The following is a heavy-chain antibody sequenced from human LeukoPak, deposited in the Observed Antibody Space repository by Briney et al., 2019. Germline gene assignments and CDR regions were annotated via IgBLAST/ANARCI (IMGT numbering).Heavy chain of an antibody. CDR3: ARLNDYVWGSFEDDY. Sequence: SETLSLTCAVYGGSFSGYYWSWIRQPPGKGLEWIGEINHSGSTNYNPPLKSRVTISVDTSKNQFSLKLSSVTAADTAVYYCARLNDYVWGSFEDDYWGQGTLVTVSS. CDR1: GGSFSGYY. V-gene: IGHV4-34*01. J-gene: IGHJ4*02. D-gene: IGHD3-16*01. CDR2: INHSGST.